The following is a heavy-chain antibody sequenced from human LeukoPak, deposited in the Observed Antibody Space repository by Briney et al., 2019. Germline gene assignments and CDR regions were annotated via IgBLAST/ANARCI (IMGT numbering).Heavy chain of an antibody. CDR3: AKSSDSGWSHIDF. CDR1: GFTFSSYA. Sequence: GGSLRLSCAASGFTFSSYAMTWVRQTPGKGLEWVSVISGSGRSTDYADSVKGRFIISRDNFKSLLFLQMSSLSAEDTAVYFCAKSSDSGWSHIDFWGQGTLVTVSS. D-gene: IGHD6-19*01. V-gene: IGHV3-23*01. CDR2: ISGSGRST. J-gene: IGHJ4*02.